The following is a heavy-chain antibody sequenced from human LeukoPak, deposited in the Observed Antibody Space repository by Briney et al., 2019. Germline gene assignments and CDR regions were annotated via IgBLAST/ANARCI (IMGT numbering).Heavy chain of an antibody. J-gene: IGHJ4*02. CDR3: AKTYDILTSYSAYFDY. D-gene: IGHD3-9*01. Sequence: GGSMRLSCAASGFTFSSYGMHWVRQSPGKGLEWVAVIWYDGSNKYYADSVKCRFTISRDNSKNTLYLQMNSLRAEDTAVYYCAKTYDILTSYSAYFDYWGQGTLVTVSS. V-gene: IGHV3-33*06. CDR1: GFTFSSYG. CDR2: IWYDGSNK.